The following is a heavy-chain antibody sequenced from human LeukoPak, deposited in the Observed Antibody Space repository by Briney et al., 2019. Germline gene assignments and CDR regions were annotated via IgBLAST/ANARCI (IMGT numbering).Heavy chain of an antibody. CDR1: GGTFSSYA. CDR2: ISAYNGNT. V-gene: IGHV1-18*01. CDR3: ARVMVVPAAPYYFDY. Sequence: ASVKVSCKASGGTFSSYAISWVRQAPGQGLEWMGWISAYNGNTNYAQKLQGRVTMTTDTSTSTAYMELRSLRSDDTAVYYCARVMVVPAAPYYFDYWGQGTLVTVSS. D-gene: IGHD2-2*01. J-gene: IGHJ4*02.